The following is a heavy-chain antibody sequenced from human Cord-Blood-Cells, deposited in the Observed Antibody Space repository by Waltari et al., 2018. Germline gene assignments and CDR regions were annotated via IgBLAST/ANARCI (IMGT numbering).Heavy chain of an antibody. J-gene: IGHJ4*02. D-gene: IGHD7-27*01. Sequence: QVQLQASGPGLVKPSETLSLTCAVSGYSISSGYYWGWIRQPPGKGLEWIGSIYHSGSTYYNPSLKSRVTISVDTSKNQFSLKLSSVTAADTAVYYCARATGDFDYWGQGTLVTVSS. CDR2: IYHSGST. CDR3: ARATGDFDY. V-gene: IGHV4-38-2*01. CDR1: GYSISSGYY.